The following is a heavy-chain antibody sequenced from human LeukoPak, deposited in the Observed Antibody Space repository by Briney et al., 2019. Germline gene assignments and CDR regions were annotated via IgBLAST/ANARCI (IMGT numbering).Heavy chain of an antibody. CDR3: ARDPAYCSSTSCYTGYFDY. V-gene: IGHV3-30*02. CDR2: IRYDGSNK. J-gene: IGHJ4*02. CDR1: GFTFSSYG. Sequence: GGSLRLSCAASGFTFSSYGMHWVRQAPGKGLEWVAFIRYDGSNKYYADSVKGRFTISRDNSKNTLYLQMNSLRAEDTAVYYCARDPAYCSSTSCYTGYFDYWGQGTLVTVSS. D-gene: IGHD2-2*02.